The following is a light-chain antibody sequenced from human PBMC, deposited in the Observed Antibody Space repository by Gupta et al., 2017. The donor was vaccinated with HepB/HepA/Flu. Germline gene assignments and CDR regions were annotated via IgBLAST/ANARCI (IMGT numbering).Light chain of an antibody. CDR1: QSVSIN. CDR2: DMS. V-gene: IGKV3-15*01. CDR3: QQYRDWPLT. Sequence: EIVTTQSLTTLSVSPGEGATLSCRASQSVSINLAWYQQKPGQAPRLLIYDMSTRAAGIPARFSGSGSGTEFTLTITGLQSEDFAIYYCQQYRDWPLTFGQGTKVE. J-gene: IGKJ1*01.